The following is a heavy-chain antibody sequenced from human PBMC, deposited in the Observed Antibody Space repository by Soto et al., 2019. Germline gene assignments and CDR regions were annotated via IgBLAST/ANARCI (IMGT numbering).Heavy chain of an antibody. J-gene: IGHJ6*02. CDR3: AKDEVGYCSDGTCYARYYYYGMDV. CDR2: ISYDGSNK. V-gene: IGHV3-30*18. D-gene: IGHD2-15*01. CDR1: RFTFSSYG. Sequence: QVQLVESGGGVVQTGRSLRLSCAASRFTFSSYGMHWVRQAPGKGLEWVAVISYDGSNKYYADSVKGRFTISIDNSKNTLYLQMNSLRAEDTAVYYCAKDEVGYCSDGTCYARYYYYGMDVCGQGATVTVSS.